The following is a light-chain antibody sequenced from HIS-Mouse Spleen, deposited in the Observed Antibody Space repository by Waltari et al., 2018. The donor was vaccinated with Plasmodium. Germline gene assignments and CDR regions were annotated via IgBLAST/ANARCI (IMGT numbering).Light chain of an antibody. CDR3: QQYGSSPYT. Sequence: EIVLTQSPGTLSLSAGERATLSCRASQSVSSSYLAWYQQKPGQAPRLLLYGASSRATGIPDRFSGSGSGTDFTLTISRLEPEDFAVYYCQQYGSSPYTFGQGTKLEIK. CDR1: QSVSSSY. J-gene: IGKJ2*01. CDR2: GAS. V-gene: IGKV3-20*01.